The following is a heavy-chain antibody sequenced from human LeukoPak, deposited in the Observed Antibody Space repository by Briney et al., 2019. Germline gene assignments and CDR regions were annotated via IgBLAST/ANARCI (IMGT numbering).Heavy chain of an antibody. CDR2: ISYDGSNK. Sequence: GGSLRLSCAASGFTFSSYGMHWVRQAPGKGLEWVAVISYDGSNKYYADSVKGRFTISRDNSKNTLYLQMNSLRAEDTAVYYCAKDLTDYDILTGYYMAPYNWFDPWGQGTLVTVSS. J-gene: IGHJ5*02. CDR3: AKDLTDYDILTGYYMAPYNWFDP. D-gene: IGHD3-9*01. V-gene: IGHV3-30*18. CDR1: GFTFSSYG.